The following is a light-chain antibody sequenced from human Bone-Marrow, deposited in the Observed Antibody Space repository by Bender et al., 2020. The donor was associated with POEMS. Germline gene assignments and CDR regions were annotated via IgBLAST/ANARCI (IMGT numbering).Light chain of an antibody. CDR3: TSYAGSNNWV. CDR2: EVS. J-gene: IGLJ3*02. CDR1: SSDIGGYSH. Sequence: QSALTQPASVSGSPGQSITISCTGTSSDIGGYSHVSWYQQHPGQAPKLLIYEVSTRPSGVSNRFSGSKSGNTASLTISGLQAEDEADYYCTSYAGSNNWVFGGGTKLTVL. V-gene: IGLV2-14*01.